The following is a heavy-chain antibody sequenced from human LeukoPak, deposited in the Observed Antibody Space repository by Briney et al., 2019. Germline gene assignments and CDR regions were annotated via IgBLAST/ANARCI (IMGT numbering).Heavy chain of an antibody. CDR3: ARGLRSLPSMIVRTTSFDY. CDR2: ISSSGSTI. V-gene: IGHV3-11*01. J-gene: IGHJ4*02. D-gene: IGHD3-22*01. CDR1: GFTFSDYY. Sequence: GGSLRLSCAASGFTFSDYYMSWIRQAPGKGLEWVSYISSSGSTIYYADSVKGRFTISRDNAKNSLYLQMNSLRAEDTAVYYCARGLRSLPSMIVRTTSFDYWGQGTLVTVSS.